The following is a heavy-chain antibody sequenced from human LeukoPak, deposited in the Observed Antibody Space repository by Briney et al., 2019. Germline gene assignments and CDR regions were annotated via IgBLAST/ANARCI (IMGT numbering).Heavy chain of an antibody. CDR1: GGSISSSSLY. CDR2: IYYSGST. D-gene: IGHD3-9*01. Sequence: SETLSLTCTVSGGSISSSSLYWGWIRQPPGKGLEWIGSIYYSGSTYYNPSLKSRVIISVDTSKNQFSLKLSSVTAADTAVYYCERSFYDNNWYFDLWGRGTQVTVSS. J-gene: IGHJ2*01. CDR3: ERSFYDNNWYFDL. V-gene: IGHV4-39*01.